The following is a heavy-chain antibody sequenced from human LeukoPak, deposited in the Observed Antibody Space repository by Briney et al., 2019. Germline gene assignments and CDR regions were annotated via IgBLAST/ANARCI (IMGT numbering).Heavy chain of an antibody. J-gene: IGHJ4*02. V-gene: IGHV3-74*01. CDR1: GFTFSSYW. D-gene: IGHD1-14*01. CDR3: ARTTARAPEY. Sequence: GGSLRLSCAASGFTFSSYWMHWVRQAPGKGLVWVSRIKTDGSITNYADSVKGRFTISRDNAKNTLYLQMNSLRDEDTAVYYCARTTARAPEYWGQGTLVTVSS. CDR2: IKTDGSIT.